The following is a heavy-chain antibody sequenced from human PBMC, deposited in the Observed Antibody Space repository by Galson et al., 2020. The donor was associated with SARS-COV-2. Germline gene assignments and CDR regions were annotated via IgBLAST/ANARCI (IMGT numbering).Heavy chain of an antibody. CDR2: ISHSGGT. D-gene: IGHD4-17*01. Sequence: SETLYLTCAVSGTSISSGPYSWNWIRQPPGKGLEWTGYISHSGGTYYNPSLKSRVTISGDRSKNQFSLRLSSVTAADTAVYYCARLHYGEYAPEAFDIWGPGTRVTVAS. J-gene: IGHJ3*02. CDR1: GTSISSGPYS. CDR3: ARLHYGEYAPEAFDI. V-gene: IGHV4-30-2*01.